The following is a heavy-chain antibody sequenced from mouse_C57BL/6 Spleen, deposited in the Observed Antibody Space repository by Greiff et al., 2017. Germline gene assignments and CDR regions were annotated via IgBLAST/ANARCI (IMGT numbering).Heavy chain of an antibody. V-gene: IGHV1-53*01. Sequence: QVQLQQPGTELVKPGASVKLSCKASGYTFTSYWMHWVKQRPGQGLEWIGNINPSNGGTNYNEKFKSKATLTVDKSSSTAYMQLSSLTSEDSAVXYCAKAYYSNPEDYAMDYWGQGTSVTVSS. J-gene: IGHJ4*01. CDR2: INPSNGGT. CDR3: AKAYYSNPEDYAMDY. D-gene: IGHD2-5*01. CDR1: GYTFTSYW.